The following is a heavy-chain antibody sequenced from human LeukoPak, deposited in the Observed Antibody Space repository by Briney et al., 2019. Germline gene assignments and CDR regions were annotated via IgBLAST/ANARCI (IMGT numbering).Heavy chain of an antibody. J-gene: IGHJ4*02. CDR3: ARYVSSSWYLSYFDY. CDR1: GSTVSSNY. D-gene: IGHD6-13*01. CDR2: IYSGGST. Sequence: PGGSLRLSCAASGSTVSSNYMSWVRQAPGKGLEWVSVIYSGGSTYYADSVKGRFTISRDNSKNTLYLQMNSLRAEDTAVYYCARYVSSSWYLSYFDYWGQGTLVTVSS. V-gene: IGHV3-66*01.